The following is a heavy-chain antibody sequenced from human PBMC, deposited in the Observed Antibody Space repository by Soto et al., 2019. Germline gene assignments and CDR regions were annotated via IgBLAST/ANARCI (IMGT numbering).Heavy chain of an antibody. Sequence: QLQLQESGPGLVKPSETLSLTCTVSGGSISSSSYYWGWIRQPPGKGLEWIGSIYYSGSTYYNPSHKSPAPXSXATXKNQSSRKLSSVTAADTAVYYCARHQSHSSSYVDPWGQGTLVTVSS. CDR1: GGSISSSSYY. V-gene: IGHV4-39*01. J-gene: IGHJ5*02. D-gene: IGHD6-13*01. CDR3: ARHQSHSSSYVDP. CDR2: IYYSGST.